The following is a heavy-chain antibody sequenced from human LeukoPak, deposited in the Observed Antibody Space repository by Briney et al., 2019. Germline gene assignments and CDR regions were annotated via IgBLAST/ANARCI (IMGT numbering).Heavy chain of an antibody. CDR3: ARGLRHGWFDP. CDR2: IYTSGST. Sequence: PSQTLSLTCTASGGSISSGSYYWSWIRQPAGKGLEWIGRIYTSGSTNYNPSLKSRVTISVDTSKNQFSLKLSSVTAADTAVYYWARGLRHGWFDPWGQGTLVTVSS. D-gene: IGHD4-17*01. CDR1: GGSISSGSYY. V-gene: IGHV4-61*02. J-gene: IGHJ5*02.